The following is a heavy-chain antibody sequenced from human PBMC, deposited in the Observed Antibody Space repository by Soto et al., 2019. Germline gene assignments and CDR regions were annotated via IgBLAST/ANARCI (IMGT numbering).Heavy chain of an antibody. J-gene: IGHJ4*02. Sequence: EVQLVESGGNLVQPGGSLRLSCAASGFRFSIYSMNWVRQAPGKGLEWSAYITSDTKTIKYADSVKGRFTIPRDNGKNPVYLQMNSLRDEDTAVYDCAGSVEGHFDYWGQGTVVTVSA. V-gene: IGHV3-48*02. CDR2: ITSDTKTI. CDR1: GFRFSIYS. D-gene: IGHD6-19*01. CDR3: AGSVEGHFDY.